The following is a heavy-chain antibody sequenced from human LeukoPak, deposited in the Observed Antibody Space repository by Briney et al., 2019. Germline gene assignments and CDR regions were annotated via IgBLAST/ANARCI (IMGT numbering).Heavy chain of an antibody. CDR1: GFTFSSYA. CDR2: ISGSGGST. V-gene: IGHV3-23*01. J-gene: IGHJ3*02. D-gene: IGHD6-19*01. Sequence: GGSLRLSCAASGFTFSSYAMSWVRQAAGKGLEWVSAISGSGGSTYYADSVKGRFTISRDNSKNTLYLQMNSLRAEDTAVYYCAKDGFYSSGWYDAFDIWGQGTMVTVSS. CDR3: AKDGFYSSGWYDAFDI.